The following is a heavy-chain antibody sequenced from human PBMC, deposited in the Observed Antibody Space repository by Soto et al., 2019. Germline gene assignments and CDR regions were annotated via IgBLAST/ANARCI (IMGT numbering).Heavy chain of an antibody. V-gene: IGHV2-5*01. J-gene: IGHJ4*01. CDR3: VPKGQNYYDRSGYESYFKY. Sequence: QITLKESGPTLVKPTQPLTLTCTFSGFSLTTSGVGVGWIRQPPGKTLECVALIYWYDDKRYSPSLKNRLTTTKDTAKNQVVLTMTNVDPVDTATYYCVPKGQNYYDRSGYESYFKYCGHGTLVTVAS. CDR1: GFSLTTSGVG. D-gene: IGHD3-22*01. CDR2: IYWYDDK.